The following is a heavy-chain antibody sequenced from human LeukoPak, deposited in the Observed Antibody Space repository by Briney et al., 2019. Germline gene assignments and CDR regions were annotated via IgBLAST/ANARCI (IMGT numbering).Heavy chain of an antibody. D-gene: IGHD6-13*01. V-gene: IGHV4-39*01. Sequence: SETLSLTCTVSGDSISSSSYYWGWIRQPPGKGLEWIGTIFYSGSTYYNPSLKSQVTLSVDTSKNQFSLKLSSVTAADTAVYYCARGFLAAAGRRCRFDPWGQGTLVTVSS. CDR2: IFYSGST. CDR1: GDSISSSSYY. J-gene: IGHJ5*02. CDR3: ARGFLAAAGRRCRFDP.